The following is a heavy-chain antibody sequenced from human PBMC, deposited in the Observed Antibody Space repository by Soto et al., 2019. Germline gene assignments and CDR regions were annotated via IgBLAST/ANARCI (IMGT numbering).Heavy chain of an antibody. CDR2: IYSTGNT. D-gene: IGHD3-9*01. V-gene: IGHV3-53*01. CDR1: GFSVNSNY. CDR3: AKDPDLTGYYVASGY. J-gene: IGHJ4*02. Sequence: PGGSLRLSCAASGFSVNSNYMSWVRQAPGKGLEWVSVIYSTGNTYYADSVKGRFTLSRDISENTLYLQMNSLRAEDTAVYYCAKDPDLTGYYVASGYWGQGTLVTVSS.